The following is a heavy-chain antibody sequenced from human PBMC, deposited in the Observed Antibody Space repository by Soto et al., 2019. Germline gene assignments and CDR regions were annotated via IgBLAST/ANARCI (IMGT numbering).Heavy chain of an antibody. V-gene: IGHV1-69*08. D-gene: IGHD3-9*01. Sequence: QVQLVQSGAEVKKPGSSVKVSCKASGGTFSSYTISWVRQAPGQGLEWMGRIIPILGIANYAQKFQGRVTITADKSTSTAYMELSSLRSEDTAVYYCARDQAVILTGYYTPFTYWGQGPLFTVSS. CDR1: GGTFSSYT. J-gene: IGHJ4*02. CDR3: ARDQAVILTGYYTPFTY. CDR2: IIPILGIA.